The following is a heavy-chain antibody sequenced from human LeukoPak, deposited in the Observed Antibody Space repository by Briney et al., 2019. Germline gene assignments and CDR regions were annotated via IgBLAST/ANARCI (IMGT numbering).Heavy chain of an antibody. Sequence: GGSLRLSCAASGFTFSSHGMSWVRQAPGKGLERVSAIGSRGVSAYYADSVKGRFSISRDNSKNTVYLQMNSLRAEDTAVYFCAKGIGRTGSSGNLDFRRSVGWDAFDVWGQGTLVTVSS. J-gene: IGHJ3*01. V-gene: IGHV3-23*01. CDR3: AKGIGRTGSSGNLDFRRSVGWDAFDV. CDR1: GFTFSSHG. CDR2: IGSRGVSA. D-gene: IGHD3-10*01.